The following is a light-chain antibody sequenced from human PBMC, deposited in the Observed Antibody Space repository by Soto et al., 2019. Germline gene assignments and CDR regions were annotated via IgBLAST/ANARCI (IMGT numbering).Light chain of an antibody. Sequence: DIHMVQSPCSPSPAVGDIFIISCRASQGIANYLAWYQHKPGKVPNLLIYAAYTLQSGVKYRFSGGGSGKDFTLTISSLQNEDVANYYCKKYNSAHRKFGNGTTVDIK. CDR3: KKYNSAHRK. CDR2: AAY. J-gene: IGKJ1*01. V-gene: IGKV1-27*01. CDR1: QGIANY.